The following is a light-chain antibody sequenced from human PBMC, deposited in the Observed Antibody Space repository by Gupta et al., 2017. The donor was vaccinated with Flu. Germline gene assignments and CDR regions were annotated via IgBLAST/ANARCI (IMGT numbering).Light chain of an antibody. J-gene: IGKJ1*01. Sequence: IKMTQSPSSLSASVGDRVTISCRASQSITRFLNWYQKRPGMAPQLLIYAAASLQSAAPSRVSGSGSETDFTLSINRLQPEDSATYYRQQNYKTPWTFGQGTKVEIK. V-gene: IGKV1-39*01. CDR1: QSITRF. CDR2: AAA. CDR3: QQNYKTPWT.